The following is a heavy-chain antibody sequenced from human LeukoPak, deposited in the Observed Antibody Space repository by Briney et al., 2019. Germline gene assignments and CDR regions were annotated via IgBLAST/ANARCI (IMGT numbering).Heavy chain of an antibody. J-gene: IGHJ5*02. Sequence: GGSLRLSCVASGLTVRSNYMSWVRQAPGRGLEWVSVVYSGGTTYYADSVKGRYTISRDNSKNTLYLQMNSLRAEDTAVYYCARVKVAVAGIGWFDPWGQGSLVTVSS. CDR3: ARVKVAVAGIGWFDP. D-gene: IGHD6-13*01. CDR1: GLTVRSNY. CDR2: VYSGGTT. V-gene: IGHV3-53*01.